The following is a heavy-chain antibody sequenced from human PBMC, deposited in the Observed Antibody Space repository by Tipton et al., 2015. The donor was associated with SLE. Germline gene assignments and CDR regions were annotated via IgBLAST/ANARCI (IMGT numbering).Heavy chain of an antibody. CDR1: GGSISSYY. J-gene: IGHJ1*01. CDR2: IYDIGST. V-gene: IGHV4-59*01. Sequence: TLSLTCTVSGGSISSYYWSWIRQPPGKGLEWIGYIYDIGSTNYNPSLKSRVTMSVDTSENQLSLKLTFVTAADTAVYYCARARHGGDEFSDHCGQCTLVTVSS. CDR3: ARARHGGDEFSDH. D-gene: IGHD2-21*01.